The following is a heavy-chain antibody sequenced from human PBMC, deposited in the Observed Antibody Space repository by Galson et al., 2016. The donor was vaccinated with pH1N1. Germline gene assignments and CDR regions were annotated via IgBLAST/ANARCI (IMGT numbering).Heavy chain of an antibody. J-gene: IGHJ6*02. D-gene: IGHD2-2*01. Sequence: SVKVSCKASGGTFSSYGVSWVRQAPGQGLEWMGGISPIFDMANYAPRFQGRVTITADTSPNTAYMKLSSLRSDDTAVYFCATKFKDLVFVPAAERQTHYNYGMDVWGHGTTVIVSS. CDR3: ATKFKDLVFVPAAERQTHYNYGMDV. CDR1: GGTFSSYG. CDR2: ISPIFDMA. V-gene: IGHV1-69*10.